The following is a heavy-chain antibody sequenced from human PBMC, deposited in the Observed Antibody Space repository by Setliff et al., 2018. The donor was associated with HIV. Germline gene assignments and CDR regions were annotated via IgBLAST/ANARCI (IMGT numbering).Heavy chain of an antibody. J-gene: IGHJ4*02. CDR2: INLNGNT. D-gene: IGHD1-1*01. CDR3: ATIGGGTGNWIIDY. Sequence: SETLSLTCAVYGGSFSGYYWSWIRHSPGKGLGWIGEINLNGNTNYNPSLKSRVTISLDTSKNQFSLKLNSVTAADTAVYYCATIGGGTGNWIIDYWGQGTPVTVSS. V-gene: IGHV4-34*01. CDR1: GGSFSGYY.